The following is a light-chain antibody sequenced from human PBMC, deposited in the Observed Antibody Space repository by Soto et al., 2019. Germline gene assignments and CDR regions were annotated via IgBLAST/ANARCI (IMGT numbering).Light chain of an antibody. J-gene: IGLJ2*01. Sequence: QAVVTQPPSVSGAPGQRVTISCTGSSSNIGAGYDVHWYQQLPGTAPKLPIYGNSNRPSGVPDRFSGSKSGTSASLAITGLQAEDEADYYFQSYDSSLSGYVVFGGGTKLTVL. CDR3: QSYDSSLSGYVV. V-gene: IGLV1-40*01. CDR1: SSNIGAGYD. CDR2: GNS.